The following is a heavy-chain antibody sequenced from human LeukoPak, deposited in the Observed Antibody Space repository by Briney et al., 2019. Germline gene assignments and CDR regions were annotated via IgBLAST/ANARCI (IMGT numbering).Heavy chain of an antibody. J-gene: IGHJ3*02. Sequence: SGPTLVNPTQTLTLTCTFSGFSLSTSGVGVGWIRQPPGKALEWLALIYWDDDKRYSPSLKSRLTITKDTSKNQVVLTMTNMDPVDTATYYCAHRRIKILRTYDYIWGSYRPRHDAFDIWGQGTMVTVSS. CDR2: IYWDDDK. V-gene: IGHV2-5*02. CDR1: GFSLSTSGVG. D-gene: IGHD3-16*02. CDR3: AHRRIKILRTYDYIWGSYRPRHDAFDI.